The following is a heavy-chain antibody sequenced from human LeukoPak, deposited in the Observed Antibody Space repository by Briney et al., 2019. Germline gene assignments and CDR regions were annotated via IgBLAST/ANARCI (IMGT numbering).Heavy chain of an antibody. D-gene: IGHD6-19*01. Sequence: PSETLSLTCTVSGGSISSSSYYWGWIRQPPGKGLEWIGSIYYSGSTYYDPSLKSRVTISVDTSKNQFSLKLSSVTAADTAVYYCARRYSSGWIYWYFDLWGRGTLVTVSS. CDR3: ARRYSSGWIYWYFDL. CDR1: GGSISSSSYY. J-gene: IGHJ2*01. V-gene: IGHV4-39*01. CDR2: IYYSGST.